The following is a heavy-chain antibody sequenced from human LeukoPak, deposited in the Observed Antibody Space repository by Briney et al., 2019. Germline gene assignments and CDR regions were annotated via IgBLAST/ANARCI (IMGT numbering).Heavy chain of an antibody. J-gene: IGHJ4*02. CDR1: GGSISSGSYY. CDR2: IYTSGST. V-gene: IGHV4-61*02. D-gene: IGHD2-21*01. Sequence: KSSETLSLTCTVSGGSISSGSYYWSWIRQPAGKGLEWIGRIYTSGSTNYNPSLKSRVTISVDTSKNQFSLKLSSVTAADTAVYYCARAGPVGGDCYDYWGQGTLVTVSS. CDR3: ARAGPVGGDCYDY.